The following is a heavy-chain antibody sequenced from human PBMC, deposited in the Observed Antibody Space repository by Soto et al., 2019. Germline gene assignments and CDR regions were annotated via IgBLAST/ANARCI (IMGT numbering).Heavy chain of an antibody. CDR2: IYYSGST. CDR3: ARDKGYHVDY. D-gene: IGHD5-12*01. V-gene: IGHV4-31*03. J-gene: IGHJ4*02. Sequence: QVQLQESGPGLVKLSQTLSLTCTVSGGSISSGGFYWSWIRQHPGEGLEWIGYIYYSGSTYYNPSLKSRVTISVDTSKNQFSLKLSSVTAADTAVYYCARDKGYHVDYWGQGTLVTVSS. CDR1: GGSISSGGFY.